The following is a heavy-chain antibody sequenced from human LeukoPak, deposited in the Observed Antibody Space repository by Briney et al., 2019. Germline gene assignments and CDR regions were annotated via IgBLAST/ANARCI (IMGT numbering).Heavy chain of an antibody. J-gene: IGHJ6*02. CDR1: GYTFTSHG. CDR2: VNPYNSFA. D-gene: IGHD2/OR15-2a*01. Sequence: ASVKVSCKASGYTFTSHGLSWVRQAPGQGLEWMGWVNPYNSFANYAQKFQGRVTMTTDPSTSTGYMELRDLRSDDTAFYYCARVFYDARIFYYYVDVWGQGTAVTIS. CDR3: ARVFYDARIFYYYVDV. V-gene: IGHV1-18*01.